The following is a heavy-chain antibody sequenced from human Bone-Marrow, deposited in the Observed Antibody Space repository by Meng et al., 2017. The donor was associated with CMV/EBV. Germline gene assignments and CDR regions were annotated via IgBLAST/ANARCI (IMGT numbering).Heavy chain of an antibody. Sequence: ASVKVSCKVSGYTLTELSMHWVRQAPGKGLEWMGGFDPEDGETIYAQKFQGRVTMTEDTSTDTAYMELSSLRSEDTAVYYCATGERRGAAAFLPTTRLMDGMDVWGQRTLVTVSS. CDR2: FDPEDGET. V-gene: IGHV1-24*01. J-gene: IGHJ6*02. D-gene: IGHD2-2*01. CDR3: ATGERRGAAAFLPTTRLMDGMDV. CDR1: GYTLTELS.